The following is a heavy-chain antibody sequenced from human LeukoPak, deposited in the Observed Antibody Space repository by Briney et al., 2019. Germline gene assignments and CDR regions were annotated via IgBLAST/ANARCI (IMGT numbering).Heavy chain of an antibody. CDR1: GFTFSDYY. CDR2: ISSSGSTI. J-gene: IGHJ6*03. CDR3: ATHGPRFGEFHYYYYYMDV. V-gene: IGHV3-11*01. Sequence: GGSLRVSCAAPGFTFSDYYMSWIRQAPGKGLEWVSYISSSGSTIYYADSVKGRFTISRDNAKNSLYLQMNSLRAEDTAVYYCATHGPRFGEFHYYYYYMDVWGKGTTVTISS. D-gene: IGHD3-10*01.